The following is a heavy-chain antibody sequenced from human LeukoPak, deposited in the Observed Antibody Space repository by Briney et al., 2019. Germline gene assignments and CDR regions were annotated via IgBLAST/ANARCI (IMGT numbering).Heavy chain of an antibody. Sequence: SETLPLTCVVSGDSISSGGYSWNWIRQPPGKGLEWIGYMYNSGTTSYNPSLKSRVTMSVDTSKNQFSLKLSSVTAADTALYYCARGWGPAYCGGDCHRHFDYWGQGTLVTVSS. CDR1: GDSISSGGYS. CDR2: MYNSGTT. J-gene: IGHJ4*02. CDR3: ARGWGPAYCGGDCHRHFDY. D-gene: IGHD2-21*02. V-gene: IGHV4-30-4*07.